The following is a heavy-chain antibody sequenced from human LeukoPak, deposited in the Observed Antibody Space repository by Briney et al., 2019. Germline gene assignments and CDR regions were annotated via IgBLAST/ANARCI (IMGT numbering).Heavy chain of an antibody. J-gene: IGHJ4*02. CDR3: ARDYDFWSGYYSPYFDY. V-gene: IGHV1-18*01. CDR2: ISAYNGNT. Sequence: ASVKVSCKASGYTFTSYGNSWVRQAPGQGLEWMGWISAYNGNTNYAQKLQGRVTMTTDTSTSTAYMELRSLRSDDTAVYYCARDYDFWSGYYSPYFDYWGQGTLVTVSS. D-gene: IGHD3-3*01. CDR1: GYTFTSYG.